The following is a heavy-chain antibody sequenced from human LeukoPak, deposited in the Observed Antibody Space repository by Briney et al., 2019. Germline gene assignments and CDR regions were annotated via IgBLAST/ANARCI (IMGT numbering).Heavy chain of an antibody. CDR1: GHSLAELA. J-gene: IGHJ6*02. CDR2: FDPEEGET. D-gene: IGHD4-23*01. CDR3: AILPLTVVTPLDV. Sequence: GASVKVSCKVSGHSLAELAMHWVRQAPGKGLEWVGGFDPEEGETFYAQEVLGRVSMTEDTSTDTAYMELSGLTSEDTAVYYCAILPLTVVTPLDVWGQGTTVTVSS. V-gene: IGHV1-24*01.